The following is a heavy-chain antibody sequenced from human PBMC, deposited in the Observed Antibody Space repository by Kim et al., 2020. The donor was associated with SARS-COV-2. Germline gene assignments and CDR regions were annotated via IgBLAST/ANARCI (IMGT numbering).Heavy chain of an antibody. J-gene: IGHJ6*03. Sequence: PSLKSRVTISVDTSKNQCSLKLSSVTAADTAVYYCARGPSMPFYYYYMDVWGKGTTVTVSS. V-gene: IGHV4-34*01. D-gene: IGHD2-2*01. CDR3: ARGPSMPFYYYYMDV.